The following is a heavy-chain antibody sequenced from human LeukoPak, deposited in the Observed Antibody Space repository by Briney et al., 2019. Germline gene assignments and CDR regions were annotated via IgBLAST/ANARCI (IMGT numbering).Heavy chain of an antibody. V-gene: IGHV3-74*01. J-gene: IGHJ4*02. CDR2: INIDGSST. CDR3: VRDLIRSYLPG. CDR1: GFTFSSYW. D-gene: IGHD1-14*01. Sequence: GGSLRLSCVASGFTFSSYWMHWVRQAPGKGLVWVSRINIDGSSTSYADSVKGRFTISRDNAKNTLYLQMNSLRAEDTAVYYCVRDLIRSYLPGGGQGTPVTVSS.